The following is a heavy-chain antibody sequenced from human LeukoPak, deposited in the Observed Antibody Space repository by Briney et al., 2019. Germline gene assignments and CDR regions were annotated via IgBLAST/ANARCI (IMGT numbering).Heavy chain of an antibody. CDR1: GFTFSNYN. V-gene: IGHV3-21*01. Sequence: GGSLRLSCAVSGFTFSNYNMNWVRQAPGKGLEWVSSISSSSSYIYYADSVKGRFTISRDNAKNSLYLQMNSLRAEDTAVYYCARDRRDGYNRTYYYYMDVWGKGTTVTVSS. CDR3: ARDRRDGYNRTYYYYMDV. D-gene: IGHD5-24*01. CDR2: ISSSSSYI. J-gene: IGHJ6*03.